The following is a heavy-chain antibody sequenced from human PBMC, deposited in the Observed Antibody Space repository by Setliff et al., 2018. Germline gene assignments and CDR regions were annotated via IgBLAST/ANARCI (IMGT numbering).Heavy chain of an antibody. CDR3: ARDNTIVGATDY. Sequence: PSETLSLTCAVYGGSFSSFYWSWIRQPPGKGLEWIGEINHSGTTNYNPSLKSRVTISVDTSKNQFSLKVTSVTAADTAVYFCARDNTIVGATDYWGQGTLVTVSS. V-gene: IGHV4-34*01. J-gene: IGHJ4*02. CDR2: INHSGTT. D-gene: IGHD1-26*01. CDR1: GGSFSSFY.